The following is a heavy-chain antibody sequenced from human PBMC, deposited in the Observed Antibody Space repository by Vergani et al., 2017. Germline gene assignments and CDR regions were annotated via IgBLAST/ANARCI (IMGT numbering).Heavy chain of an antibody. CDR2: MKEDGADK. CDR3: AREGHLVGPDLDY. Sequence: EMHLVESGGGLVQPGGSLRLSCVGSGLKRDEYWMSWVRQAPGKGLEWVADMKEDGADKKYVDSVKGRFTISRDNAKNSLFLQMNSLRAEDTAVYFCAREGHLVGPDLDYWGQGTLVTVSS. CDR1: GLKRDEYW. J-gene: IGHJ4*02. V-gene: IGHV3-7*01. D-gene: IGHD1-26*01.